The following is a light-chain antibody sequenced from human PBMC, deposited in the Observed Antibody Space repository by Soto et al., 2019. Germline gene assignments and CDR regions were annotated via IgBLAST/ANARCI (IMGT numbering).Light chain of an antibody. V-gene: IGLV2-14*01. CDR2: QVT. J-gene: IGLJ1*01. CDR1: SSDVGDYDS. Sequence: QSVLTQPASVSGSPGQSITISCTGSSSDVGDYDSVSWCQQHPGKAPKVIIYQVTKRPSGVSSRFSASKSGNTASLTISGLQAEDESDYYCTSYTSSNTRFFGPGTKLTVL. CDR3: TSYTSSNTRF.